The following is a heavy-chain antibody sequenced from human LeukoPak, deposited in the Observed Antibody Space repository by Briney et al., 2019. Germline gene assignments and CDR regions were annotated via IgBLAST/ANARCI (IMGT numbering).Heavy chain of an antibody. V-gene: IGHV4-59*08. Sequence: SETLSLTCTVSGGSISSYYWSWIRQPPGKGLEWIGYIYYTGSTDYSPSLKSRVTISVDTSKNQFSLKLSSVTAEDTAVYYCARHGRSGYSIDWPALDYWGQGSLVTVSS. CDR3: ARHGRSGYSIDWPALDY. J-gene: IGHJ4*02. CDR1: GGSISSYY. D-gene: IGHD5-18*01. CDR2: IYYTGST.